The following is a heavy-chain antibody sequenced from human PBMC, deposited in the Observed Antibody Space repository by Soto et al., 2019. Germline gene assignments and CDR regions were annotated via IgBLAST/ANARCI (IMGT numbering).Heavy chain of an antibody. V-gene: IGHV1-3*01. CDR1: RNYFTSDA. D-gene: IGHD2-15*01. CDR2: INAGTGKT. J-gene: IGHJ6*01. CDR3: ARGVVVVGDLAYYGIDV. Sequence: QAQLVQSGAEVKKPGASVKVSCKASRNYFTSDALHWVRQAPGQSLEWRGWINAGTGKTKYSQNFQGRVTISRDASASTVYKEMTSLRSDESAAYFCARGVVVVGDLAYYGIDVWGGGTTVIVAS.